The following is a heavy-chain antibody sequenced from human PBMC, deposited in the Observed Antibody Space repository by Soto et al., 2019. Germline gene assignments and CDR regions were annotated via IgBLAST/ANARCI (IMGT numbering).Heavy chain of an antibody. V-gene: IGHV4-31*03. CDR2: IYYSGST. Sequence: SETLSLTCTVSGGTISSGGYYWSWIRQHPGKGLEWIGYIYYSGSTYHNPSLKSRVTISVDTSKNQFSLKLSSVTAADTAVYYCARVGGITGTTSVGTWGQGTLVTAPQ. J-gene: IGHJ5*02. CDR1: GGTISSGGYY. D-gene: IGHD1-20*01. CDR3: ARVGGITGTTSVGT.